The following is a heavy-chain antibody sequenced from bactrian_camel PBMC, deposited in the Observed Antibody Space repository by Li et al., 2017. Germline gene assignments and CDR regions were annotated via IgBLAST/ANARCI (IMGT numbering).Heavy chain of an antibody. V-gene: IGHV3S53*01. J-gene: IGHJ6*01. CDR2: IDSDGST. CDR3: NLQEDGCTSGSWWGDFAW. Sequence: VQLVESGGGSVQSGGSLRLSCAVSGYTYLSYYCMGWFRQAPGKEREGVATIDSDGSTNYADSVKGRFTISQDNAKSTLYLQMNSLKPEDTAMYYCNLQEDGCTSGSWWGDFAWWGQGTQVTVS. CDR1: GYTYLSYY. D-gene: IGHD3*01.